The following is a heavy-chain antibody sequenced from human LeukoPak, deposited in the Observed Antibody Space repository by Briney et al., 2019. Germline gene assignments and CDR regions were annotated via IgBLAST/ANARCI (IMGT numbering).Heavy chain of an antibody. J-gene: IGHJ4*02. D-gene: IGHD3-9*01. CDR1: GYTFTSYG. Sequence: ASVKVSCKASGYTFTSYGISWVRQAPGQGLEWMGWISAYNGNTNYAQKLQGRVTMTTDTSTSTAYMELRSLRSDDTAVYYCARTHYDILTGYYNVPHYFDYWGQGTLVTVSS. V-gene: IGHV1-18*01. CDR2: ISAYNGNT. CDR3: ARTHYDILTGYYNVPHYFDY.